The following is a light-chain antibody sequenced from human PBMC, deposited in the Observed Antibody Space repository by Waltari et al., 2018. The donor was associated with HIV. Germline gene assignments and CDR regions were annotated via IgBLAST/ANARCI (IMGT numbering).Light chain of an antibody. CDR1: RSNIGAGYD. V-gene: IGLV1-40*01. CDR3: LSYDSSLSGYV. J-gene: IGLJ1*01. CDR2: GDT. Sequence: QSVLAQPPSVSGAPGQRVTIPCTGSRSNIGAGYDVQWYHQLPATAPKLLIYGDTHRPSGVPDRFAGSKSGTSASLAITGLQAEDEADYYCLSYDSSLSGYVFGTGTKVTVL.